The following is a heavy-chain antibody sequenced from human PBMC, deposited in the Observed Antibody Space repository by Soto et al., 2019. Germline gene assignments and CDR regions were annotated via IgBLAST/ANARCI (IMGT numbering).Heavy chain of an antibody. CDR3: ARAASPSTSQLDY. J-gene: IGHJ4*02. V-gene: IGHV3-30-3*01. CDR1: GFTFSSYA. D-gene: IGHD1-1*01. Sequence: QVQLVESGGGVVQPGRSLRLSCAASGFTFSSYAIHWVRQAPGKVLEWVAVISYDGSNQYYSDSVKGRFTISRDNSKNTLYLRMNSLRAEDTAVYYCARAASPSTSQLDYWGQGTLVTVSS. CDR2: ISYDGSNQ.